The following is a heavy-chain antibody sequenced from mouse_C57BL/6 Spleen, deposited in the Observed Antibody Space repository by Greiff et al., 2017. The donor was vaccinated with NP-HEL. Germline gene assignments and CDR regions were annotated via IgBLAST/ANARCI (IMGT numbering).Heavy chain of an antibody. CDR2: INPSNGGT. CDR1: GYTFTSYW. V-gene: IGHV1-53*01. D-gene: IGHD2-4*01. Sequence: QVQLKESGTELVKPGASVKLSCKASGYTFTSYWMHWVKQRPGQGLEWIGNINPSNGGTNYNEKFKSKATLTVDKSSSTAYMQLSSLTSEDSAVYYCARYYYDYDDGYYAMDYWGQGTSVTVSS. J-gene: IGHJ4*01. CDR3: ARYYYDYDDGYYAMDY.